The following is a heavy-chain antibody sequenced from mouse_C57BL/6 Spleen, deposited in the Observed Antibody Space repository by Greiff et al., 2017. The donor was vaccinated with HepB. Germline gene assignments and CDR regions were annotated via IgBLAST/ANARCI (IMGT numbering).Heavy chain of an antibody. V-gene: IGHV1-5*01. CDR2: IYPGNSDT. CDR3: TRQESLFSNYYGSSYRYYFDY. Sequence: EVQLQESGTVLARPGASVKMSCKTSGYTFTSYWMHWVKQRPGQGLEWIGAIYPGNSDTSYNQKFKGKAKLTAVTSARTSCMELSSLTNEDSAVYDCTRQESLFSNYYGSSYRYYFDYWGQGTTLTVSS. J-gene: IGHJ2*01. D-gene: IGHD1-1*01. CDR1: GYTFTSYW.